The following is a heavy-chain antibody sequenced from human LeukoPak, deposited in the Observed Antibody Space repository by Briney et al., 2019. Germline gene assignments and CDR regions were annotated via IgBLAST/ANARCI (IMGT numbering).Heavy chain of an antibody. Sequence: GGSLRLSCAASGFIFSDYNMHWVRQVPGKGLEWVSIISGDGGRTSYADSVKGRVTISRDNSKNSLYLQMNSLRTEDTAFYYCAKDASGSIDSWGQGTLVTVSS. CDR2: ISGDGGRT. CDR3: AKDASGSIDS. V-gene: IGHV3-43*02. J-gene: IGHJ4*02. D-gene: IGHD7-27*01. CDR1: GFIFSDYN.